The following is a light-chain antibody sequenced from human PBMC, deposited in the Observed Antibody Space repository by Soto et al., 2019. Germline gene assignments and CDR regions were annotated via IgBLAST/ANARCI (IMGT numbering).Light chain of an antibody. CDR2: DVT. V-gene: IGLV2-11*01. J-gene: IGLJ1*01. Sequence: QSVLAQPPSVSGSPGQSVTISCTGTSSDVGAHDYVSWYQQHPGKAPKLMIYDVTKRPSGVPDRFSGSKSGNTASLTISGLQAEDEADYYCCSYAGSYASDYVFGAGTKVTVL. CDR3: CSYAGSYASDYV. CDR1: SSDVGAHDY.